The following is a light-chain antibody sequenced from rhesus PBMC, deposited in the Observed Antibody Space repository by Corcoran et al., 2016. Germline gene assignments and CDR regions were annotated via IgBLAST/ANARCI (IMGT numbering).Light chain of an antibody. J-gene: IGKJ3*01. V-gene: IGKV1-59*02. Sequence: AIQMTQSPYSLPASVGDTVTITCRARQSNGSNLAWYQQKAGKVPKLLIYAASPLQSEVPSRFSGSGSGTAFTLTISSLQPEDFATYYCQKCDRAPFAFGPGTRLCIK. CDR3: QKCDRAPFA. CDR1: QSNGSN. CDR2: AAS.